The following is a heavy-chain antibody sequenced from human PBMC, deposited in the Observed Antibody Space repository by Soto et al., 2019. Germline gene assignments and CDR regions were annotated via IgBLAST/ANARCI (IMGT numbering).Heavy chain of an antibody. CDR3: ARACEGYCSGGSWRNPYYMDV. D-gene: IGHD2-15*01. CDR2: INSDGSST. J-gene: IGHJ6*03. CDR1: GFTFSSYW. Sequence: GGSLRLSCAASGFTFSSYWMHWVRQAPGKGLVWVSRINSDGSSTSYADSVKGRFTISRDNAKNTLYLQMNSLRAEDTAVYYCARACEGYCSGGSWRNPYYMDVRGKGTTVTVSS. V-gene: IGHV3-74*01.